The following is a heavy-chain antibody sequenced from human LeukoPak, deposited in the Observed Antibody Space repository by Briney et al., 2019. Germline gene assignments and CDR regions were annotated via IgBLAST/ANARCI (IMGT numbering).Heavy chain of an antibody. CDR3: ARAGYDTATGYCGAFDI. CDR2: MYYSGST. D-gene: IGHD3-9*01. V-gene: IGHV4-59*01. J-gene: IGHJ3*02. Sequence: MTSETLSLTCTVSGGSISSFYWSWFRRPPGKGLEWIGLMYYSGSTYYNPSLKSRVSLSVDTSKNQFSLKLNSVTAADTAVYYCARAGYDTATGYCGAFDIWGQGTMVTVSS. CDR1: GGSISSFY.